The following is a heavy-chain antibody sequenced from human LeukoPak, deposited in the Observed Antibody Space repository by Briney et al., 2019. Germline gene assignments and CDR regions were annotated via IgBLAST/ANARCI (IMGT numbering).Heavy chain of an antibody. CDR3: ANSRGYGSGNL. V-gene: IGHV3-23*01. J-gene: IGHJ4*02. Sequence: GGSLRLSCAASGFTFSNYAMSWVRQAPGKGLEWISAVSGSGDRTYYAGSVKGRFTISRDNSKNIVYLRMNSLRAEDTAVYFCANSRGYGSGNLWGQGTLVTVSS. CDR2: VSGSGDRT. D-gene: IGHD3-10*01. CDR1: GFTFSNYA.